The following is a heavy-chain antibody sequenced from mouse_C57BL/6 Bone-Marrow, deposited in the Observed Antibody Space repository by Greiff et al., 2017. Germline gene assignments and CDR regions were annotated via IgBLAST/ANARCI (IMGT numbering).Heavy chain of an antibody. CDR2: IDPSDSYT. D-gene: IGHD1-1*01. CDR1: GYTFTSYW. V-gene: IGHV1-69*01. Sequence: VQLQQPGAELVMPGASVKLSCKASGYTFTSYWMHWVKQRPGQGLEWIGEIDPSDSYTNYNQKFKGKSTLTVDKSSSTAYMQLSSLTSEDSAVYYCARRYYGRSWAMDYWGQGTSVTVSS. J-gene: IGHJ4*01. CDR3: ARRYYGRSWAMDY.